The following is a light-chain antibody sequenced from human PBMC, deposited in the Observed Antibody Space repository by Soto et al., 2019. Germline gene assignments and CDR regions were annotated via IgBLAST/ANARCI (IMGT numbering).Light chain of an antibody. CDR3: QQYNTMLS. Sequence: DIQMTQSPSSLSASVGDRVTIACQSSHDVSRNLNWFQQKPGEAPKLLIYDASNLERGVPSRFSASGSGTDFTFTISSLHPEDVATYYCQQYNTMLSFGGGTEIELK. V-gene: IGKV1-33*01. CDR2: DAS. CDR1: HDVSRN. J-gene: IGKJ4*01.